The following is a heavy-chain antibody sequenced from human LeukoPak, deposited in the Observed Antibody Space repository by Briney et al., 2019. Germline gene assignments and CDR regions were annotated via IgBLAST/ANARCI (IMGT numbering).Heavy chain of an antibody. CDR2: IFHTGHT. V-gene: IGHV4-30-2*01. CDR1: GGSISSGDYP. CDR3: ARGFYGSGSQFDY. J-gene: IGHJ4*02. Sequence: SSQTLSLTCAVFGGSISSGDYPWSWIRQPPGKGLEWIGYIFHTGHTSYNPSLKSRVTISVDMSKNQLSLKLSSVTAADTAVYYCARGFYGSGSQFDYWGQGTLVIVSS. D-gene: IGHD3-10*01.